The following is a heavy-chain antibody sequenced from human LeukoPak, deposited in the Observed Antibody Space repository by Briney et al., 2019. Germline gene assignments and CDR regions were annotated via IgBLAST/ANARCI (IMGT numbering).Heavy chain of an antibody. D-gene: IGHD5-18*01. CDR1: GFTFSSYG. CDR2: IRYDGSNK. CDR3: AKLGNVDTAMVSDY. J-gene: IGHJ4*02. Sequence: GGPLRLSCAASGFTFSSYGMHWVRQAPGKGLEWVAFIRYDGSNKYYADSVKGRFTISRDNSKNTLYLQMNSLRAEDTAVYYCAKLGNVDTAMVSDYWGQGTLVTVSS. V-gene: IGHV3-30*02.